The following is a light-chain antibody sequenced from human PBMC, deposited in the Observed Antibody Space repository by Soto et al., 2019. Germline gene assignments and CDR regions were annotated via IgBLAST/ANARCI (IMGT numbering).Light chain of an antibody. CDR3: QQYNNWPVT. CDR1: QSISSC. V-gene: IGKV1-5*03. Sequence: DIQMTQSPATLSLSLGERVTISCRASQSISSCLAWYQQKPGQAPKLLIYRASTIKSGIPSRFSGSGSGTEFSLTISSLQSEDFAAYYCQQYNNWPVTFGGGTKVDIK. CDR2: RAS. J-gene: IGKJ4*02.